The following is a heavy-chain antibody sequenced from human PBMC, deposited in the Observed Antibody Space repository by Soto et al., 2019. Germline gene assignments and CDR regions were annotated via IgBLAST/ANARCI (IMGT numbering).Heavy chain of an antibody. CDR2: IGTAGDT. J-gene: IGHJ4*02. CDR3: ARGRRSAYQPLDY. Sequence: SLRLTCAATGFTYSKYEMLGVRQAIGKGQEWVSAIGTAGDTYYPGSVKGRFTISRENAKNSLYLQMHSRRAGDTAVFYCARGRRSAYQPLDYWVQGTLVTVSP. CDR1: GFTYSKYE. D-gene: IGHD2-2*01. V-gene: IGHV3-13*01.